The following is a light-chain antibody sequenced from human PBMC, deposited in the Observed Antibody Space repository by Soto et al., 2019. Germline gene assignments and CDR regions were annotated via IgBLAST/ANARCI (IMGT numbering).Light chain of an antibody. Sequence: DIVMTQSPDSLAVSLGERATINCKSSQSVLYSPNNKNSLAWYQQKPGQPPKLFIYWASIRESGVPDRFSGSRSGTDFPLTISSLQAEDVAVYYCQQYYRTPPTFGQGTKVEIK. J-gene: IGKJ1*01. V-gene: IGKV4-1*01. CDR2: WAS. CDR1: QSVLYSPNNKNS. CDR3: QQYYRTPPT.